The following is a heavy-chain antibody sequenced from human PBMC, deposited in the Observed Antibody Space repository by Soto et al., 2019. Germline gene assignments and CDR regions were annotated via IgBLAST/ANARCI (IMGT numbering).Heavy chain of an antibody. V-gene: IGHV4-61*01. Sequence: PSETLSLTCTVSGGSVSSGSYYWSWIRQPPGKGLEWIGYIYYSGSTNYNPSLKSRVTISVDTSKNQFSLKLSSVTAADTVVYYCARAPYGDYVYYFDYWGQGTLVTVSS. D-gene: IGHD4-17*01. CDR3: ARAPYGDYVYYFDY. CDR1: GGSVSSGSYY. J-gene: IGHJ4*02. CDR2: IYYSGST.